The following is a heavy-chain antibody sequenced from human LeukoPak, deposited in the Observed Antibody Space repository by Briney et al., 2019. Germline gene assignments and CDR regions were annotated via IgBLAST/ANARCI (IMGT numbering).Heavy chain of an antibody. Sequence: PGGSLRLSCAACGLTFDDYAMHWVRQAPGKGLEWVSGISWNSGSIGYADSVKGRFTISRDNAKNSLYLQMNSLRAEDTALYYCAKDTHHYYDSSGYSSFDYWGQGTLVTVSS. CDR3: AKDTHHYYDSSGYSSFDY. D-gene: IGHD3-22*01. CDR2: ISWNSGSI. J-gene: IGHJ4*02. V-gene: IGHV3-9*01. CDR1: GLTFDDYA.